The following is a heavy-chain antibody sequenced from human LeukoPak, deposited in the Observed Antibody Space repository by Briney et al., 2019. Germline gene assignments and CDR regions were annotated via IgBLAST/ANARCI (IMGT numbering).Heavy chain of an antibody. V-gene: IGHV3-30*03. Sequence: PGGSLRLSCAASGFTFSTYGMHWVRQTPGKGLDWVALISYDGSNKYYADSVKGRFTISRDNSKNTLYLQMNSLRPEDTAVYYCARESGSVTSEVDFDYWGQGTLVTVSS. D-gene: IGHD4-17*01. J-gene: IGHJ4*02. CDR1: GFTFSTYG. CDR2: ISYDGSNK. CDR3: ARESGSVTSEVDFDY.